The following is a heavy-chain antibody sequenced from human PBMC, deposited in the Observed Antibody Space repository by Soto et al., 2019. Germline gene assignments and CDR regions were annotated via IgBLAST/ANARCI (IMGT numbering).Heavy chain of an antibody. CDR2: LIPIFGTA. V-gene: IGHV1-69*13. D-gene: IGHD3-16*01. CDR1: GGTFSSYA. CDR3: ARDPGGSTSIAPEHDY. Sequence: SVNVSVKASGGTFSSYAISGVRPAPVQVRDWSVCLIPIFGTANSAQKFQGRVTITADESTSTAYMELSSLRSEDTAVYYCARDPGGSTSIAPEHDYWGQGTLVTVSS. J-gene: IGHJ4*02.